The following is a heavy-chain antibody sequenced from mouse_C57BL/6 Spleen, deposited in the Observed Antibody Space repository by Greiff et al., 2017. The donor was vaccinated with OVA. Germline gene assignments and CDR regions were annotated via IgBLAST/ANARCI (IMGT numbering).Heavy chain of an antibody. CDR2: INPGSGGT. V-gene: IGHV1-54*01. Sequence: QVQLQQSGAELVRPGTSVKVSCKASGYAFTNYLIEWVKQRPGQGLEWIGVINPGSGGTNYNEKFKGKATLTADKSSSTAYMQLSSLTSEDSAVYFGARGNDYDGRGFAYWGQGTLVTVSA. D-gene: IGHD2-4*01. CDR3: ARGNDYDGRGFAY. J-gene: IGHJ3*01. CDR1: GYAFTNYL.